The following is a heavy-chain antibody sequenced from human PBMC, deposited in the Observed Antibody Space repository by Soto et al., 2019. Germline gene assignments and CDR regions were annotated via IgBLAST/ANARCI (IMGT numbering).Heavy chain of an antibody. CDR1: GGSISSSSYY. J-gene: IGHJ4*02. CDR3: ASPRGNSGYESFDY. CDR2: IYYSGTT. Sequence: SETLSLTCTVSGGSISSSSYYWGWIRQPPGKGLEWIGSIYYSGTTYYNPSLKSRVTISVDTSKIQFSLKLSSVTAADTAMYYCASPRGNSGYESFDYWGQGTLVTVSS. V-gene: IGHV4-39*01. D-gene: IGHD5-12*01.